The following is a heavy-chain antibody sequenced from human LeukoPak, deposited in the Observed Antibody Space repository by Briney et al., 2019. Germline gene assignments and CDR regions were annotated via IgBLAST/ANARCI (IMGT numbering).Heavy chain of an antibody. Sequence: GGTLRLSCAASGLTFINYAMTWVRQAPGKGLEWVPAISGSAVITFYADSVKGRFTISRDNSKNTVYLEMNKLRAEDTAVYYCAKSRFSGINDAFDIWGQGSLVTVSS. CDR2: ISGSAVIT. D-gene: IGHD6-19*01. CDR3: AKSRFSGINDAFDI. J-gene: IGHJ3*02. V-gene: IGHV3-23*01. CDR1: GLTFINYA.